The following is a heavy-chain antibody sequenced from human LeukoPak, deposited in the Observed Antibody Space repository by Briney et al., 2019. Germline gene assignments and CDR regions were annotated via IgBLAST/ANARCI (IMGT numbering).Heavy chain of an antibody. CDR3: ARVALNYDSSGYVDY. CDR1: GGSISSSSYY. CDR2: IYYSGST. D-gene: IGHD3-22*01. Sequence: PSETLSLTCAVSGGSISSSSYYWGWIRQPPGKGLEWIGSIYYSGSTYYNPSLKSRVTISVDTSKNQFSLKLSSVTAADTAVYYCARVALNYDSSGYVDYWGQGTLVTVSS. J-gene: IGHJ4*02. V-gene: IGHV4-39*07.